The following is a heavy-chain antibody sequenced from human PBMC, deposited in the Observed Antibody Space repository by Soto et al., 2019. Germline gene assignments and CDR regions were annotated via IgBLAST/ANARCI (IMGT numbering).Heavy chain of an antibody. CDR1: GYTFTSYA. J-gene: IGHJ3*02. D-gene: IGHD3-16*01. V-gene: IGHV1-3*05. Sequence: QVQLVQSGAEEKKPGASVKVSCKASGYTFTSYAMHWVRQAPGQRLEWMGWINAGNGNKKYSQKFQGRVTITRDTSASTAYMELSSLRSEDTAVYYCARERWGDAFDIWGQGTMVTVSS. CDR3: ARERWGDAFDI. CDR2: INAGNGNK.